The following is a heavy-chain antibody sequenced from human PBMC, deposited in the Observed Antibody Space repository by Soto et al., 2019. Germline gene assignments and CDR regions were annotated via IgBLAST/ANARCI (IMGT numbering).Heavy chain of an antibody. J-gene: IGHJ4*02. Sequence: QVQLVQSGDEVKKPGASVKVSCRASGYTFTSYGVSWVRQAPGQGVEWMGWISAHNGNTNYAQQFQGRVTMTTDTSTSTAYVDLRSLRFDDTAVYYCVRSLYTSGYYRVWGQGTLVTVSS. D-gene: IGHD6-19*01. V-gene: IGHV1-18*01. CDR3: VRSLYTSGYYRV. CDR2: ISAHNGNT. CDR1: GYTFTSYG.